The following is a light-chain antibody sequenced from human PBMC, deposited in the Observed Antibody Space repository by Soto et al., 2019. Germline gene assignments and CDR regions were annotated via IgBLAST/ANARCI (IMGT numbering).Light chain of an antibody. J-gene: IGKJ1*01. Sequence: EIVMTQSPATLSVSPGERATLSCRASQSVSSNVAWYQQKPCQAPRLLIYGASTRATGIPARFSGSGSGTEFNLTISSLQSEDFAVYYCQQYNNWPRTFGQGTKVEI. CDR3: QQYNNWPRT. CDR2: GAS. CDR1: QSVSSN. V-gene: IGKV3-15*01.